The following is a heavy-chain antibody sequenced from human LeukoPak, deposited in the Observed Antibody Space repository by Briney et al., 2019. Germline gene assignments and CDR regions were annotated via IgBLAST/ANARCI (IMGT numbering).Heavy chain of an antibody. J-gene: IGHJ6*02. CDR3: AKLEGVVFSVYIHYYYGMDV. CDR1: GFTFSSYG. V-gene: IGHV3-30*18. Sequence: GGSLRLSCAASGFTFSSYGMHWVRQAPGKGLEGVAVISYDGSNKYYADSVKGRFTISRDNSKNTLDLQMNSLRAEDTAVYYCAKLEGVVFSVYIHYYYGMDVWGQGTTVTVSS. CDR2: ISYDGSNK. D-gene: IGHD3-3*01.